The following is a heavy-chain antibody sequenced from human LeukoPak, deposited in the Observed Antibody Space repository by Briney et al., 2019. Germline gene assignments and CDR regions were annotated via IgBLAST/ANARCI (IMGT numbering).Heavy chain of an antibody. CDR1: GYTFTGYY. CDR2: INPNSGGT. V-gene: IGHV1-2*02. D-gene: IGHD3-3*01. Sequence: ASVKVSCKASGYTFTGYYMHWVRQAPGQGLEWMGWINPNSGGTNYAQKFQGRVTMTRDTSISTAYMELSRLRSDDTAVYYCAQGTAYDFWSGTSHWFDPWGQGTLVTVSS. CDR3: AQGTAYDFWSGTSHWFDP. J-gene: IGHJ5*02.